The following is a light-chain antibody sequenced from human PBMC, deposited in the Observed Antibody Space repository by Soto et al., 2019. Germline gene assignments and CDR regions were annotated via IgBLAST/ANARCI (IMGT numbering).Light chain of an antibody. CDR3: QQYNNCPLYT. CDR2: GAS. V-gene: IGKV3-15*01. CDR1: QSVSSN. Sequence: EIVMTQSPATLSVSPGERATLSCRASQSVSSNLAWYQQKPGQAPRLLIYGASTRATGIPARFSGSGSGTEFTLTISSLQSEDFAVHYCQQYNNCPLYTFGQGTKLEIK. J-gene: IGKJ2*01.